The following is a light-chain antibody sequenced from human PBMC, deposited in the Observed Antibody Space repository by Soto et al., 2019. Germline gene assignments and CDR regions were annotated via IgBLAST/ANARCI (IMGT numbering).Light chain of an antibody. Sequence: QSALTQPPSASGSPGQSVTISCTGTSSDVGGYKYVSWYQQHPGKAPKLMLYEVNERPSGVPDRFSGSKSGNTASPTVSGLQAEDEADYYCSSYAGSNNWVFGGGTKLTVL. CDR3: SSYAGSNNWV. V-gene: IGLV2-8*01. J-gene: IGLJ3*02. CDR1: SSDVGGYKY. CDR2: EVN.